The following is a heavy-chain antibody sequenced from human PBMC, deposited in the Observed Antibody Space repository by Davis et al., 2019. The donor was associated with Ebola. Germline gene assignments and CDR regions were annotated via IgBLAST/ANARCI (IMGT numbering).Heavy chain of an antibody. D-gene: IGHD6-19*01. CDR3: ARGRYTSGCCPFDY. CDR2: IYSGGSA. CDR1: GFTVSSNY. V-gene: IGHV3-66*01. J-gene: IGHJ4*02. Sequence: PGGSLRLSCAASGFTVSSNYMSWVRQAPGKGLQWVSIIYSGGSADYADSVKDRFTISRDNSENTLYLQMNSLRAEDTAVYYCARGRYTSGCCPFDYWGQGTLASVSS.